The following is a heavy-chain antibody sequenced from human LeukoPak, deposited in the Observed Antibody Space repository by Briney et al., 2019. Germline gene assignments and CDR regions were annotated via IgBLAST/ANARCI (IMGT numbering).Heavy chain of an antibody. D-gene: IGHD3-3*01. J-gene: IGHJ6*02. CDR3: ARVQYDFWSGYYRDYYYYYGMDV. CDR1: GGSVSNYY. Sequence: PSETLSLTCSVSGGSVSNYYWSWIRQPPGKGLEWIGYVYYTGSTNYNPSLKSRVTMFEDKSKNQFSLRLYSVTAADTAVYYCARVQYDFWSGYYRDYYYYYGMDVWGQGTTVTVSS. V-gene: IGHV4-59*08. CDR2: VYYTGST.